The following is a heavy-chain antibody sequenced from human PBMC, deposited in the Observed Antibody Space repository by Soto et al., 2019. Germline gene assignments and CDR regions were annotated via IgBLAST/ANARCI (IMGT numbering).Heavy chain of an antibody. CDR2: INHSGST. CDR1: GGSFSGYY. J-gene: IGHJ4*02. CDR3: ARGSTSRSGSSSWYGGR. Sequence: QVQLQQWGAGLLKPSETLSLTCAVYGGSFSGYYWSWIRQPPGKGLEWIGEINHSGSTNYNPSLTSRVTISVDTSKNQFSLKLSSVTAADTAVYYCARGSTSRSGSSSWYGGRWGQGTLVTVSS. V-gene: IGHV4-34*01. D-gene: IGHD6-13*01.